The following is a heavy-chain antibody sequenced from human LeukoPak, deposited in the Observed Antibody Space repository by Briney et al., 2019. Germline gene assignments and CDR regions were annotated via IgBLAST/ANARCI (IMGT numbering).Heavy chain of an antibody. D-gene: IGHD6-19*01. CDR1: GYTFRSYD. CDR3: ARDRDSSGWHVADY. V-gene: IGHV1-18*01. Sequence: ASVKVSCKASGYTFRSYDITWVRQAPGQGLEWMGWISPNNGNTNYAQKFQGRVTMTTDTPTSTAYMEMRSLRSDDTAVHYCARDRDSSGWHVADYWGQGTLVTVSS. CDR2: ISPNNGNT. J-gene: IGHJ4*02.